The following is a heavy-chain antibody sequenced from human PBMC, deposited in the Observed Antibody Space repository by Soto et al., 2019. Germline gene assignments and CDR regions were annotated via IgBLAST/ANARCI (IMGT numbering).Heavy chain of an antibody. D-gene: IGHD2-15*01. CDR1: GFTFSSYG. V-gene: IGHV3-30*18. CDR2: ISYDGSNK. J-gene: IGHJ4*02. CDR3: AKDTYSGPLDY. Sequence: GGSLRLSCAASGFTFSSYGMHWVRQAPGKGLEWVAVISYDGSNKYYADSVKGRFTISRDNSKNTLYLQMNSLRAEDTAVYYCAKDTYSGPLDYWAQGNLVTVSS.